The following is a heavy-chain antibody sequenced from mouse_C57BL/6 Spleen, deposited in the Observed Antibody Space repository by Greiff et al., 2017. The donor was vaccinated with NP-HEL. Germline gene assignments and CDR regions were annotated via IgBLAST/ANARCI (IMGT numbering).Heavy chain of an antibody. D-gene: IGHD1-1*01. J-gene: IGHJ2*01. V-gene: IGHV1-47*01. CDR2: FHPYNDDT. CDR3: AVINYYGSSYDY. Sequence: VQLQQSGAELVKPGASVKMSCKASGYTFTTYPIEWMKQNHGKSLEWIGNFHPYNDDTKYNEKFKGKATLTVETSSSTVYLELSRLTSDDSAVYDCAVINYYGSSYDYWGQGTTLTVSS. CDR1: GYTFTTYP.